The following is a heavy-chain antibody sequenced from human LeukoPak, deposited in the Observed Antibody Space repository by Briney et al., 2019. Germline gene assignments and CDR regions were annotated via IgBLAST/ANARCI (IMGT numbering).Heavy chain of an antibody. CDR3: AREFNDGSGSYLDY. D-gene: IGHD3-10*01. CDR1: GGSISSGGYY. J-gene: IGHJ4*02. Sequence: SQTLSLTCTVSGGSISSGGYYWSWIRQHPGKGLEWIGYIYYSGSTYYNPSLKSRVTISVDTSKNQFSLKLSSVTAADTAVYYCAREFNDGSGSYLDYWGQGTLVTVSS. V-gene: IGHV4-31*03. CDR2: IYYSGST.